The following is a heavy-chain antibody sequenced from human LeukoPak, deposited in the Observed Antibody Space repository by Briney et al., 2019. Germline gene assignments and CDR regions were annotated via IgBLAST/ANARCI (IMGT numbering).Heavy chain of an antibody. CDR2: TYYRSKWYN. V-gene: IGHV6-1*01. CDR1: GDIVSSNSAA. D-gene: IGHD1-26*01. Sequence: SQTLSLTCAISGDIVSSNSAAWNWIRQSPSRGLEWLGRTYYRSKWYNDYAVSVKSRITINPDTSKNQFSPQLNSVTPEDTAVYYCAREGVGATHRANAFDIWGQGTMVTVSS. CDR3: AREGVGATHRANAFDI. J-gene: IGHJ3*02.